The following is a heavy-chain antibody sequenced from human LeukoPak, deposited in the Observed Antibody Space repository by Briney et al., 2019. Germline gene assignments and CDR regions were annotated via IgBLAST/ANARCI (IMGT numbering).Heavy chain of an antibody. CDR3: ARTYDSSGYYFNY. CDR2: IYYSGST. J-gene: IGHJ4*02. D-gene: IGHD3-22*01. V-gene: IGHV4-39*01. CDR1: GGSISSSSYY. Sequence: SETLSLTCTVSGGSISSSSYYWGWIRQPPGKGLEWIGSIYYSGSTYYNPSLKSRVTISVDTSKNQFSLKLSSVTAADTAVYYCARTYDSSGYYFNYWGQGTLVTVSS.